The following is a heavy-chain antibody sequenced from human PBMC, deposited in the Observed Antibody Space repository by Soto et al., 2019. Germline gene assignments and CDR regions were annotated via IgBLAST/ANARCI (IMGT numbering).Heavy chain of an antibody. CDR2: ISSSGSTI. CDR3: ARDFLEGDPYFDY. D-gene: IGHD3-3*01. V-gene: IGHV3-11*01. J-gene: IGHJ4*02. Sequence: GGSLRLSCAASGFTFSDYYMSWIRQAPGKGLEWVSYISSSGSTIYYADSVKGRFTISRDNAKNSLYLQMNSLRAEDTAVYYCARDFLEGDPYFDYWGQGTLVTVSS. CDR1: GFTFSDYY.